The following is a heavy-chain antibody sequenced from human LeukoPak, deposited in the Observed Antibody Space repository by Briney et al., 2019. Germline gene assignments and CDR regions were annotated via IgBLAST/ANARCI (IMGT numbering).Heavy chain of an antibody. CDR2: IYSGGST. D-gene: IGHD3-22*01. J-gene: IGHJ4*02. V-gene: IGHV3-53*01. Sequence: GGSLRLSCAASGFSVSSNYMSWVRQAPGKGLEWVSVIYSGGSTYYADSVKGRFTISRDTSKNTLYLQMNSLRAEDTAVYYCARDYYDSSGYNYFFGHWGPGTLVTVSS. CDR3: ARDYYDSSGYNYFFGH. CDR1: GFSVSSNY.